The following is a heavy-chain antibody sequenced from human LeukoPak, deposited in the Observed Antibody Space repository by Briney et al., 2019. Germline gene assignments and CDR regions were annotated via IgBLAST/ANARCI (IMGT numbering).Heavy chain of an antibody. J-gene: IGHJ4*02. Sequence: MASETLSLTCAVYGGSFSGYYWSWIRQPPGKGLEWIGEINHSGSTNYNPSLKSRVTISVDTSKNQFSLKLSSVTAADTAVYYCARSAGYDYVWGSYRPDYWGQGTLVTVSS. V-gene: IGHV4-34*01. CDR2: INHSGST. CDR3: ARSAGYDYVWGSYRPDY. D-gene: IGHD3-16*02. CDR1: GGSFSGYY.